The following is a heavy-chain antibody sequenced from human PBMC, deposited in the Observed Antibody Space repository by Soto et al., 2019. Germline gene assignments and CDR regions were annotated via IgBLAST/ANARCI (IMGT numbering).Heavy chain of an antibody. D-gene: IGHD2-21*02. J-gene: IGHJ5*02. CDR1: GFTFSTYS. Sequence: QVQLVESGGGVVQRGESLRLSCAASGFTFSTYSMNRVRQSPGKGLEWVAVISYDGNRIYYADSVKGRFTISRDNAKNTMFLQMSGLRPEDTAIYYCARGLVVTAKGWFDLWGQGTQVTVSS. CDR3: ARGLVVTAKGWFDL. V-gene: IGHV3-30-3*02. CDR2: ISYDGNRI.